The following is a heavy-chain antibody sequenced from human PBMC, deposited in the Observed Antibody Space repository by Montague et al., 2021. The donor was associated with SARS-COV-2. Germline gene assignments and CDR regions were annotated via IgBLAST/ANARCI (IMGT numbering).Heavy chain of an antibody. J-gene: IGHJ4*02. Sequence: SETLSLTCAGYRGSISSSTYDWSWSRQPPRKGLGWIGIIYYSGSTYYNPSLKSRVTISVDTSKNQFSLKLSSVTAADTAVYYCARHLKVLYYIAVAGAHDYWGQGTLVTVCS. CDR1: RGSISSSTYD. CDR3: ARHLKVLYYIAVAGAHDY. CDR2: IYYSGST. V-gene: IGHV4-39*01. D-gene: IGHD6-13*01.